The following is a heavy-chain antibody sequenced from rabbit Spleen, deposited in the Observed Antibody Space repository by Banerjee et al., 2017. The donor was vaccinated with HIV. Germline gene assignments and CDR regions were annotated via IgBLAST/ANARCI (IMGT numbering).Heavy chain of an antibody. J-gene: IGHJ6*01. V-gene: IGHV1S40*01. D-gene: IGHD1-1*01. Sequence: KETGGGLVKPGASLTLSCTASGVSFSSSSYMCWVRQAPGKGLEWIACIDSGYSGFTYFATWAKGRFTISRTSSTTVTLQLTRLTAADTATYFCARDTSSSFSSYGMDLWGPGTLVTVS. CDR1: GVSFSSSSY. CDR3: ARDTSSSFSSYGMDL. CDR2: IDSGYSGFT.